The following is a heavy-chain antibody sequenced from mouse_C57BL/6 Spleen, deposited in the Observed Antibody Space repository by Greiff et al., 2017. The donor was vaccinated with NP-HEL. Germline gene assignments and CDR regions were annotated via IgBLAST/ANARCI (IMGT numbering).Heavy chain of an antibody. CDR1: GYAFSSSW. Sequence: VQLQQSGPELVKPGASVKISCKASGYAFSSSWMNWVKQRPGKGLEWIGRIYPGDGDTNYNGKFKGKATLTADKSSSTAYMQLSSLTSEDSAVYFCARKRGYDGGAAMDYWGQGTSVTVSS. V-gene: IGHV1-82*01. CDR2: IYPGDGDT. CDR3: ARKRGYDGGAAMDY. D-gene: IGHD2-2*01. J-gene: IGHJ4*01.